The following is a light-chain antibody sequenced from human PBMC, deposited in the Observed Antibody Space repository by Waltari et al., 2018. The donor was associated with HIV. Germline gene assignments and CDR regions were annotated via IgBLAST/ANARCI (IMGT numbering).Light chain of an antibody. CDR2: TNT. CDR3: ATWDDSLNGHVV. J-gene: IGLJ2*01. Sequence: QSVLTQPPSASGTPGQRVTISCSGSSSNIGDTTVNWYQHLPGTAPKLLIYTNTQRPSGVPDRFSGSKSGTSASLAISGLQSEDEADYYCATWDDSLNGHVVFGGGTKLTVL. CDR1: SSNIGDTT. V-gene: IGLV1-44*01.